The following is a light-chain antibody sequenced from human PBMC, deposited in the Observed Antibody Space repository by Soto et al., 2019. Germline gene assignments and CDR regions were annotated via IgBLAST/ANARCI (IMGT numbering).Light chain of an antibody. V-gene: IGKV3-11*01. CDR2: DAS. CDR1: QSVSSY. J-gene: IGKJ4*01. CDR3: QQRSNWPPT. Sequence: EIVLTQSPATLSLSPGERATLSCRASQSVSSYLAWYPQKPGQAPRLLIYDASNRATAIPARFSGSGSGTDFTLTISSLEPEDFAVYYCQQRSNWPPTFGGGTKVEIK.